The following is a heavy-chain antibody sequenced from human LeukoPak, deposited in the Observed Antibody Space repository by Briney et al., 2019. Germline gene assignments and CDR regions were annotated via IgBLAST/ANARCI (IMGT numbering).Heavy chain of an antibody. CDR1: GGTFSSYA. J-gene: IGHJ4*02. Sequence: GASVKVSCKASGGTFSSYAISWVRQAPGQGLEWMGGIIPIFGTANHAQKFQGRVTITADESTSTAYMELSSLRSEDTAVYYCARGLPNWKPFDYWGQGTLVTVSS. D-gene: IGHD1-1*01. V-gene: IGHV1-69*01. CDR2: IIPIFGTA. CDR3: ARGLPNWKPFDY.